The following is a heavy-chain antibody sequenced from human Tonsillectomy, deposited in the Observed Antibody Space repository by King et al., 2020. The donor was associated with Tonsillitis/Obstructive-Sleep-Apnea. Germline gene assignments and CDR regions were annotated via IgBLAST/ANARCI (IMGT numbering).Heavy chain of an antibody. Sequence: VQLVESGGGVVRPGGSLRLSCAASGFTFDDYGMSWVRQAPGKGLAWVSGINWYGGSTGYADSVKGRFTISRDNAKNSLYLQMNSLRAEDMALYYCSRGGSSGSYPFDYWGQGTLVTVSS. CDR1: GFTFDDYG. J-gene: IGHJ4*02. D-gene: IGHD3-10*01. CDR3: SRGGSSGSYPFDY. V-gene: IGHV3-20*04. CDR2: INWYGGST.